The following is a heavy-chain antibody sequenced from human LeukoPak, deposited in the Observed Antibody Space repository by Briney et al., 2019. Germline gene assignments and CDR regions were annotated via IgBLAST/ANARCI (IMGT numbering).Heavy chain of an antibody. J-gene: IGHJ4*02. CDR2: IRHDGTNQ. V-gene: IGHV3-30*02. CDR3: ARSRNVRTFDY. CDR1: GFTLSSYG. Sequence: GGSLRLSCAASGFTLSSYGIHWVRQAPGKGLEWVTFIRHDGTNQHYGDSVKGRFTISRDNLKNTVFLQMNSVRAEDTAVYFCARSRNVRTFDYWGQGTLVPVPS.